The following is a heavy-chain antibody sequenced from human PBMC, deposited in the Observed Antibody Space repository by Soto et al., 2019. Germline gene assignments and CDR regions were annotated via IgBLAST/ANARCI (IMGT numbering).Heavy chain of an antibody. Sequence: PGGSLRLSCAASGFSFSTYLMSWVRQAPGKGLEWAANIKQGGNEKFYVDSEKGRFTISRDNDKKSLYLQMDSLRVEDTAVYYCVGALTYEVPYYYYGMDVWGQGTTVTVSS. CDR2: IKQGGNEK. J-gene: IGHJ6*02. CDR1: GFSFSTYL. D-gene: IGHD3-16*01. V-gene: IGHV3-7*01. CDR3: VGALTYEVPYYYYGMDV.